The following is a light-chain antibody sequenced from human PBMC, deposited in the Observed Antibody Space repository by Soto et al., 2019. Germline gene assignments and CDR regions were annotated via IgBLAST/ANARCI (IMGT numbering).Light chain of an antibody. CDR3: SSYAGSVL. V-gene: IGLV2-8*01. CDR1: SSDVGGYNY. J-gene: IGLJ2*01. Sequence: QAVVTQPPSASGSPGQSVTISCTGTSSDVGGYNYVSWYQQHPGKAPKLMIFEVSKRPSGVPDRFSGSKSGNTASLTVSGLQAEDEADYYCSSYAGSVLFGGGTQLTVL. CDR2: EVS.